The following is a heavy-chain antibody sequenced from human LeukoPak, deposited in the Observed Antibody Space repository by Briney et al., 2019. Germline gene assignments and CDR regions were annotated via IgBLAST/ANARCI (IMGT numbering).Heavy chain of an antibody. V-gene: IGHV3-48*01. CDR1: GFTFSSYS. CDR2: ISSSSSTI. D-gene: IGHD4-17*01. Sequence: GGSLRLSCAASGFTFSSYSMNWVRQAPGNGLEWVSYISSSSSTIYYADSVKGRFTISRDNAKNTLYLQMNSLRAEDTAVYYCAKGGTVTTNSYYYGMDVWGQGTTLTVSS. J-gene: IGHJ6*02. CDR3: AKGGTVTTNSYYYGMDV.